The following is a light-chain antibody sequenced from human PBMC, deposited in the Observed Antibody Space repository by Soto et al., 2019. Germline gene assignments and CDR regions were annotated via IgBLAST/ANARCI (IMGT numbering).Light chain of an antibody. V-gene: IGKV3-20*01. CDR1: QSVSSSY. CDR2: GAS. Sequence: EIVLTQSPGTLSLSPGERATLSCRASQSVSSSYLAWYQQKPGQAPRLLIYGASSRATGIPDRFSGSGSGTDFTLTTSRLEPEDVAVYYCKQSGSSPPYTFGQGTTLEIK. J-gene: IGKJ2*01. CDR3: KQSGSSPPYT.